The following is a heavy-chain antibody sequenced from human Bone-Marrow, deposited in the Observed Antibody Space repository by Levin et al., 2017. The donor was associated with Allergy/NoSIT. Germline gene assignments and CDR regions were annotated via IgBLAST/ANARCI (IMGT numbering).Heavy chain of an antibody. D-gene: IGHD2/OR15-2a*01. CDR2: ISSDSSDL. Sequence: SCIVSGFTFSDYSIYWVRQAPGKGLEWISSISSDSSDLYYADSVKGRFTISRDNAKNSLNLQVSSLRAEDTAVYHCVRGIIGDVRVAHKEAFDVWGQGTTVTVSS. V-gene: IGHV3-21*01. CDR3: VRGIIGDVRVAHKEAFDV. J-gene: IGHJ3*01. CDR1: GFTFSDYS.